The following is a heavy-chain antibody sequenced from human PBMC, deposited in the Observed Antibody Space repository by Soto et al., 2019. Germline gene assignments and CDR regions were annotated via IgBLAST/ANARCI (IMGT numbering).Heavy chain of an antibody. V-gene: IGHV3-64D*06. CDR1: GFTFSSYA. CDR3: VKANKYDFDY. CDR2: ISSNGGST. Sequence: EVQLVESGGGLVQPGGSLRLSCSASGFTFSSYAMHWVRQAPGKGLEYVSAISSNGGSTYYADSVKGRFPISRDNSKNTLYLQMSSLSAEDTAVYYSVKANKYDFDYWGQGTLVTVSS. J-gene: IGHJ4*02. D-gene: IGHD2-8*01.